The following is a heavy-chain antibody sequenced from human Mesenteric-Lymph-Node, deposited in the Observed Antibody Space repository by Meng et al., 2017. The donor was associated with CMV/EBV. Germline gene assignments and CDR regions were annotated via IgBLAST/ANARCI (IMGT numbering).Heavy chain of an antibody. CDR2: ISSSGSTI. CDR3: ARDLIPGGNFIYYYYYGMDV. J-gene: IGHJ6*02. CDR1: GFTFSSYE. D-gene: IGHD4-23*01. Sequence: GESLKISCAASGFTFSSYEMNWVRQAPGKGLEWVSYISSSGSTIYYADSVKGRFTISRDNAKNLLYLQMNSLRAEDTAVYYCARDLIPGGNFIYYYYYGMDVWGQGTTVTVSS. V-gene: IGHV3-48*03.